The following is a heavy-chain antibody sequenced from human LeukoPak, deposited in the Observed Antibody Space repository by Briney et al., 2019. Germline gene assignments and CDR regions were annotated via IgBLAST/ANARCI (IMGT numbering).Heavy chain of an antibody. CDR1: GGSINNYY. CDR3: ARGRYCSADICSGGDAFDI. D-gene: IGHD2-15*01. J-gene: IGHJ3*02. Sequence: PSETLSLTCTVSGGSINNYYWSWIRQPAGKGLEWIGRIYTRGSTNYNPSLKSRVTMSVDTSKNQFSLKLSSVTAADTAVYYCARGRYCSADICSGGDAFDIWGQGTMVTVSS. CDR2: IYTRGST. V-gene: IGHV4-4*07.